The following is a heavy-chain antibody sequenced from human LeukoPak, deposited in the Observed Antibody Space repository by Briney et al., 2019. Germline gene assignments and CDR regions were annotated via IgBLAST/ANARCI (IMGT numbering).Heavy chain of an antibody. CDR3: VRESYSRGDFN. CDR2: IKYDGNEK. D-gene: IGHD2-21*01. V-gene: IGHV3-7*01. Sequence: GGSLRLSCAASGFIFSTYWMTWVRQAPGKGLEWVAPIKYDGNEKYYVDSVRGRFTISRDNAKNSLYLQMNSLTAEDTAVYYCVRESYSRGDFNWGQGTLVSVSS. J-gene: IGHJ4*02. CDR1: GFIFSTYW.